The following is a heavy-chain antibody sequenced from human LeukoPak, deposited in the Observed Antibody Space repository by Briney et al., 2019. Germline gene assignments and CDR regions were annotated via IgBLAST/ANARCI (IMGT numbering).Heavy chain of an antibody. V-gene: IGHV3-64D*08. CDR3: GLAAYYYDSSGSDGAFDI. D-gene: IGHD3-22*01. CDR1: GFILNNYA. J-gene: IGHJ3*02. CDR2: ISSNGGST. Sequence: PGGSLRLSCSASGFILNNYAMNWVRQAPGKGLEYVSAISSNGGSTYYADSVKGRCTISRGNSKNTLYLQMSSLRAEDTAVYYCGLAAYYYDSSGSDGAFDIWGQGTMVIVSS.